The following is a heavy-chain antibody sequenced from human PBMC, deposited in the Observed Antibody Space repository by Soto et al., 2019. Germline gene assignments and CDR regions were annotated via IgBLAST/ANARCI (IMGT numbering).Heavy chain of an antibody. Sequence: LSLTCAVYGGSFSGYYWSWIRQPPGKGLEWIGEINHSGSTNYNPSLKSRVTISVDTSKNQFSLKLSSVTAADTAVYYCARAWYYYDSSGYFVGPAYNWFDPWGQGTLVTVSS. CDR2: INHSGST. D-gene: IGHD3-22*01. J-gene: IGHJ5*02. CDR1: GGSFSGYY. V-gene: IGHV4-34*01. CDR3: ARAWYYYDSSGYFVGPAYNWFDP.